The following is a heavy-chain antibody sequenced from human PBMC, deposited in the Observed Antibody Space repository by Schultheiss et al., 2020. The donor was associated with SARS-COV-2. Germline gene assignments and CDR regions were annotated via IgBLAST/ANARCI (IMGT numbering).Heavy chain of an antibody. CDR2: IYYSGST. D-gene: IGHD3-10*01. Sequence: SETLSLTCTVSGGSISSGNYYWSWIRQPPGKGLEWIGYIYYSGSTNYNPSLKSRVTISVDTSKNQFSLKLSSVTAADTAVYYCARGVAAVQPYYYYYGMDVWGQGTTVTVSS. V-gene: IGHV4-61*01. J-gene: IGHJ6*02. CDR3: ARGVAAVQPYYYYYGMDV. CDR1: GGSISSGNYY.